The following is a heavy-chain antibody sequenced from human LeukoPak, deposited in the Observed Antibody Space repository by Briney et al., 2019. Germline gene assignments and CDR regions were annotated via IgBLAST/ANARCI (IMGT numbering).Heavy chain of an antibody. Sequence: ASVTVSCTTSDYTFTNYGISWVRQAPGQGLEWMGWISTNNGNINYAQKLQDRVTMTTDTSTSTAYMELRSLRSDDTAVYYCARDLNTPRWFDSWGQGTLVTVSS. V-gene: IGHV1-18*01. CDR1: DYTFTNYG. CDR2: ISTNNGNI. J-gene: IGHJ5*01. CDR3: ARDLNTPRWFDS.